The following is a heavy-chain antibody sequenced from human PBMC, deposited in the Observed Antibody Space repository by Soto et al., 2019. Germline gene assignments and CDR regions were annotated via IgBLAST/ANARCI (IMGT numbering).Heavy chain of an antibody. D-gene: IGHD3-22*01. J-gene: IGHJ6*02. Sequence: QVQLVQSGAEVKKPGSSVKLSCKASAGTFSSYAMNWVRQAPGQGLEWMGGIIPMFATTNYAQKFQGRVTITADESTLTAFLALSRPPSDARALYCCGRALISMIAGRPYYYARVPWGPGTAVTVSS. CDR2: IIPMFATT. V-gene: IGHV1-69*12. CDR1: AGTFSSYA. CDR3: GRALISMIAGRPYYYARVP.